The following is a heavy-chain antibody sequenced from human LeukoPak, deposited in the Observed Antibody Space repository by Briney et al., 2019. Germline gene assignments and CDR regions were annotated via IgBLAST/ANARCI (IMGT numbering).Heavy chain of an antibody. V-gene: IGHV4-38-2*02. CDR3: SRGGLTDDAFDI. CDR1: GYSISSGYY. Sequence: NASETLSLTCTVSGYSISSGYYWGWIRQPPGKGLEWIGSIYHSGSTYYNPSLKSRVTISVDTSKNQFSLKLSSVTAADTAVYYCSRGGLTDDAFDIWGQGTMVTVSS. J-gene: IGHJ3*02. CDR2: IYHSGST. D-gene: IGHD3-10*01.